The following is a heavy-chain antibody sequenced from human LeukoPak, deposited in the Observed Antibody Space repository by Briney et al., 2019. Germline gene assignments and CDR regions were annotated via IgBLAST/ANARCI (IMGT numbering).Heavy chain of an antibody. D-gene: IGHD3-3*01. Sequence: SVKVSCKASGRTFSSYAISWVRQAPGQGLEWMGRIIPILGIANYAQKFQGRVTITADKSTSTAYMELSSLRSEDTAVYYCAREITIFGVVIMSYYGMDVWGQGTTVTVSS. CDR3: AREITIFGVVIMSYYGMDV. CDR2: IIPILGIA. J-gene: IGHJ6*02. CDR1: GRTFSSYA. V-gene: IGHV1-69*04.